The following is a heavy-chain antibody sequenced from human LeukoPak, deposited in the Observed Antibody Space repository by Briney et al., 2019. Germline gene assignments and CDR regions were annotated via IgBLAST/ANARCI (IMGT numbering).Heavy chain of an antibody. J-gene: IGHJ4*02. CDR3: AKKGYYDGSGYYMYYFDH. Sequence: GGSLRLSCVASGFTFSDYYMSWIRQAPGKGLEWLSYIDSSGDTIYYADSVKGRFTISRDNAKTSLYLQMGSLRVEDTTVYYCAKKGYYDGSGYYMYYFDHWGQGTLVTVSS. V-gene: IGHV3-11*01. CDR1: GFTFSDYY. CDR2: IDSSGDTI. D-gene: IGHD3-22*01.